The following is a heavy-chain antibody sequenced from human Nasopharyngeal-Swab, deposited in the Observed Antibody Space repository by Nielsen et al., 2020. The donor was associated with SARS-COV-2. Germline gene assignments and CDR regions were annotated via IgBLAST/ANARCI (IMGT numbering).Heavy chain of an antibody. CDR3: ARDAPYDFWNRYNWFDP. D-gene: IGHD3-3*01. CDR2: IKQDGSEK. CDR1: GFTFSSYW. Sequence: GESLKISCAASGFTFSSYWMSWVRQAPGKGLEWVANIKQDGSEKYYVDSVKGRFTISRDNSKNTLYLQMNSLRAEDTAVYYCARDAPYDFWNRYNWFDPWGQGTLVTVSS. V-gene: IGHV3-7*01. J-gene: IGHJ5*02.